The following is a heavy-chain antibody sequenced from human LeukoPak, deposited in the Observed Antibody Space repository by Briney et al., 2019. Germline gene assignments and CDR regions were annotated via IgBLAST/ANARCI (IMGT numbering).Heavy chain of an antibody. CDR2: FDPEDGET. CDR1: GYTLTELS. J-gene: IGHJ4*02. CDR3: ATWVYDSSGYYYFDY. D-gene: IGHD3-22*01. Sequence: ASVKVSCKVSGYTLTELSMHWVRQAPGKALEWTGGFDPEDGETIYAQKFQGRVTMTEDTSTDTAYMELSSLRSEDTAVYYCATWVYDSSGYYYFDYWGQGTLVTVSS. V-gene: IGHV1-24*01.